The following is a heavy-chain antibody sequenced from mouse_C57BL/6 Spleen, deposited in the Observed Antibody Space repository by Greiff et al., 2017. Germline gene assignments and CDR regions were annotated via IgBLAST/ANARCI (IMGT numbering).Heavy chain of an antibody. V-gene: IGHV1-64*01. CDR1: GYTFTSYW. D-gene: IGHD2-2*01. J-gene: IGHJ2*01. Sequence: QVQLQQPGAELVKPGASVKLSCKASGYTFTSYWMHWVKQRPGQGLEWIGMIHPTSGSTNYNEKFKSKATLTVDKSSSTAYMQLSSLTSEDSADYYGASCGGYGAYYFDYWGQGTTLTVSS. CDR2: IHPTSGST. CDR3: ASCGGYGAYYFDY.